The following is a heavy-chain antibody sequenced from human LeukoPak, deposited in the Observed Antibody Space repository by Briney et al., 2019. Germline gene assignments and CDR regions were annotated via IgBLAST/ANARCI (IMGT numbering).Heavy chain of an antibody. D-gene: IGHD5-18*01. V-gene: IGHV3-11*04. CDR2: ITNSGSTV. J-gene: IGHJ3*02. CDR1: GFTFSDYH. Sequence: PGGSLRLSCAASGFTFSDYHMSWIRQAPGKGLEWVSYITNSGSTVYYADSVKGRFTMSRDNAKNSLYLQMNSLKAEETAVYYCARCPWYSYGASRAFDIWGQGTMVTVSS. CDR3: ARCPWYSYGASRAFDI.